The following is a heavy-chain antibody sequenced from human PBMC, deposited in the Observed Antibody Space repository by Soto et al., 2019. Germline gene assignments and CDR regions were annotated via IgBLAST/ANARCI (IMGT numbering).Heavy chain of an antibody. J-gene: IGHJ5*02. CDR3: AREGSGSYFNWFDP. V-gene: IGHV4-59*01. CDR2: IYNSGST. CDR1: GDSLSNSY. D-gene: IGHD3-10*01. Sequence: SETLSLTCTVSGDSLSNSYWNWLRQPPGKGLEWIGYIYNSGSTNYNPSLKSRVTISVDTSKNQFSLKLNSVTAADTAVYYCAREGSGSYFNWFDPWGQGTLVTVSS.